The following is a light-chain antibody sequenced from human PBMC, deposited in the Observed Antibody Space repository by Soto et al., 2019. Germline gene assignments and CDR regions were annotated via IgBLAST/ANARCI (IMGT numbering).Light chain of an antibody. V-gene: IGLV2-8*01. CDR2: EVT. Sequence: QSALTQPPSASGSPGQSVTISCTGTSSDVGGYNYVSWYQQHPGKAPKLMIYEVTKRPSGVPDRFSGSRPGNTASLTVSGLQAEDEAYYYCSSYAGSNWVFGGGTKLTVL. CDR1: SSDVGGYNY. CDR3: SSYAGSNWV. J-gene: IGLJ3*02.